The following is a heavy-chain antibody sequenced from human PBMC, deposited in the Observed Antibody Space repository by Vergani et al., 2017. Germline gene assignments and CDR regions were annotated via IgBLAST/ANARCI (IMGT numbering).Heavy chain of an antibody. CDR3: AREERSNTYPFGGD. J-gene: IGHJ4*02. V-gene: IGHV3-23*01. D-gene: IGHD2/OR15-2a*01. CDR1: GFTFSNSA. Sequence: EVQLLQSGGGVIQPGGSVRLSCAASGFTFSNSAMSWVRQTSGKGLEWVSAISGHGDSTYYADSVKGRFTISRDNSKNTVYLQMNSLKAEDRATYYCAREERSNTYPFGGDWGQGTLVTV. CDR2: ISGHGDST.